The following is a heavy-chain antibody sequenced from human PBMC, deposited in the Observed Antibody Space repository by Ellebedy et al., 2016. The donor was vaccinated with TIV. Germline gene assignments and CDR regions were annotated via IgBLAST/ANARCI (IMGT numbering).Heavy chain of an antibody. CDR1: GGTFSRYG. D-gene: IGHD4-23*01. J-gene: IGHJ3*02. CDR2: IIPILGMT. CDR3: ARDSTRGGNSGRFDDDFDI. V-gene: IGHV1-69*04. Sequence: ASVKVSCKASGGTFSRYGISWVRQAPGQGLECMGRIIPILGMTNYAQKFQGRVTITADKSTSTAYMELSSLRSEDTAVYYCARDSTRGGNSGRFDDDFDIWGQGTMVTVSS.